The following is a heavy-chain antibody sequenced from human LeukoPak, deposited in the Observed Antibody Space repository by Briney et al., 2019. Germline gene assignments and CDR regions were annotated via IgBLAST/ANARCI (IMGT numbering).Heavy chain of an antibody. CDR1: GFTFSSYG. D-gene: IGHD4-17*01. CDR3: AKSKEGDDYGDSFDY. Sequence: GGSLRLPCAASGFTFSSYGMHWVRQAPGKGLEWVAVISYDGSNKYYADSVKGRFTISRDNSKNTLYLQMNSLRAEDTAVYYCAKSKEGDDYGDSFDYWGQGTLVTVSS. CDR2: ISYDGSNK. V-gene: IGHV3-30*18. J-gene: IGHJ4*02.